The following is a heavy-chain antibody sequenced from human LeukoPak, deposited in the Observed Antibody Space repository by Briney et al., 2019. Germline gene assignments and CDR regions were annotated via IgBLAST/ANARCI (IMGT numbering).Heavy chain of an antibody. D-gene: IGHD6-19*01. CDR1: GFNFNNAW. CDR2: IKQDGSEK. V-gene: IGHV3-7*03. Sequence: GESLRLSCTTSGFNFNNAWMNWVRQAPGKGLEWVANIKQDGSEKYYVDSVKGRFTISRDNAKNSLYLQMNSLRAEDTAVYYCARDLAAVAGTSYWGQGTLVTVSS. CDR3: ARDLAAVAGTSY. J-gene: IGHJ4*02.